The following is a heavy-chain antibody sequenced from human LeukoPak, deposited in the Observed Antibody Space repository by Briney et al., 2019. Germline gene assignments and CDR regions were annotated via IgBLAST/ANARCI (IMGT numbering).Heavy chain of an antibody. J-gene: IGHJ6*02. CDR1: GYTFTSYA. V-gene: IGHV1-3*01. CDR3: ARDPEQWLVDYYGMDV. D-gene: IGHD6-19*01. Sequence: ASVKVSCKASGYTFTSYAMHWVRQAPGQRLEWMGWINAGNGNTKYSQKFQGRVTITRDTSARTAYMELSSLRSEDTAVYYCARDPEQWLVDYYGMDVWGQGTTVTVSS. CDR2: INAGNGNT.